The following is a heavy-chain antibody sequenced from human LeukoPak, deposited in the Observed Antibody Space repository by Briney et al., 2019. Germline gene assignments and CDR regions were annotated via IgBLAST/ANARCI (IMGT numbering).Heavy chain of an antibody. V-gene: IGHV4-34*01. D-gene: IGHD5-18*01. Sequence: SETLSLTCAVYGGSFSGYYWSWIRQPPGKGLEWIGEINHSGSTNYNPSLKSRVTVSVDTSKNPFSLKLNSVTAADTAVYYCARKGYSYGYFNYWGQGTLVTVSS. J-gene: IGHJ4*02. CDR2: INHSGST. CDR1: GGSFSGYY. CDR3: ARKGYSYGYFNY.